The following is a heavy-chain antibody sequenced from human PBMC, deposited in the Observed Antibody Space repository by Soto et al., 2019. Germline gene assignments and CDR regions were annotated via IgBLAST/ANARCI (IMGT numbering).Heavy chain of an antibody. D-gene: IGHD4-17*01. V-gene: IGHV1-3*01. J-gene: IGHJ3*02. CDR2: INAGNGNT. CDR1: GYTFTSYA. Sequence: QVQLVQSGAEVKKPGASVKVSCKASGYTFTSYAMHWVRQAPGQRLEWMGWINAGNGNTKYSQKFQGRVTITRDTSASTAYMELSSLRSEDTAVYYCAGDYGDSWACDIWGQGTMVTVSS. CDR3: AGDYGDSWACDI.